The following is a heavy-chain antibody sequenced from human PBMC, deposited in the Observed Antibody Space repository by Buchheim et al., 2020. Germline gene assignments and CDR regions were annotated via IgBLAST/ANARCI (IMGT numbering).Heavy chain of an antibody. Sequence: QVQLVESGGGVVQPGRSLRLSCAASGFTFSSYAMHWVRQAPGKGLEWVAVISYDGSNKYYADSVKGRFTISRDNSKNTLYLQMNSLRAEDTAVYYCARWADSGRYRGGVGFDYWGQGTL. V-gene: IGHV3-30-3*01. CDR3: ARWADSGRYRGGVGFDY. CDR2: ISYDGSNK. CDR1: GFTFSSYA. D-gene: IGHD1-26*01. J-gene: IGHJ4*02.